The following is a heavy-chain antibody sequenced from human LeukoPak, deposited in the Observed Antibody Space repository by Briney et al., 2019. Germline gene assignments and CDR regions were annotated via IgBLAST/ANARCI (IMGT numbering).Heavy chain of an antibody. CDR1: GFTFDDYA. V-gene: IGHV3-9*01. Sequence: GGSLRLSCAASGFTFDDYAMHWVRQAPGKGLEWVSGISWNSGSIGYADSVKGRFTISRDNAKNSLYLQMNSLRAEDTALYYCAKDSSYDFWSGYSEGRFDPWGQGTLVTVSS. CDR3: AKDSSYDFWSGYSEGRFDP. J-gene: IGHJ5*02. CDR2: ISWNSGSI. D-gene: IGHD3-3*01.